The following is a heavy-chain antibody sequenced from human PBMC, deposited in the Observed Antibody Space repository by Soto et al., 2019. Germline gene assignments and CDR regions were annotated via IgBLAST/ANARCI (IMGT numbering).Heavy chain of an antibody. D-gene: IGHD5-18*01. CDR3: ARDQDTAIVIWFDP. CDR2: ISSSCSYI. V-gene: IGHV3-21*01. J-gene: IGHJ5*02. Sequence: GGSLRLSCAASGFTFSSYSMNWVRQAPGKGLEWVSSISSSCSYIYYADSVKGRFTVSRDNAKNSLYLQMNSLRAEDTAVYYCARDQDTAIVIWFDPWGQGTLVTVSS. CDR1: GFTFSSYS.